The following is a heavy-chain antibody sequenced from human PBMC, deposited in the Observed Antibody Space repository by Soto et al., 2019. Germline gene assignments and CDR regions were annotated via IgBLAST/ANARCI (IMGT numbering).Heavy chain of an antibody. Sequence: QVQLVQSGAEVKKPGASVKVSCTASGYTFTSYYMHWVRQAPGQGLEWMGIINPSGGSSNYAQKVQGRVTMTRDTSAGTVYMEVSSLRSEDTAVYYCARERVADRVKNWFDPWGQGTLVTVSS. D-gene: IGHD2-15*01. CDR2: INPSGGSS. CDR1: GYTFTSYY. CDR3: ARERVADRVKNWFDP. J-gene: IGHJ5*02. V-gene: IGHV1-46*01.